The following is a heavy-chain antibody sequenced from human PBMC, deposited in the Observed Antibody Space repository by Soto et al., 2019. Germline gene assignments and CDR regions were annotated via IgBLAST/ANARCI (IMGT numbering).Heavy chain of an antibody. V-gene: IGHV4-59*01. Sequence: SETLSLTCTVSGGSFSSYYWIWIRQPPGKGLEWIGHIYYSGRTNYNPSLKSRVTISGDTSKNQLSLKLSSVTAADTAVYYCARDYYYDSRGYPGAYYYGMDVWGQGTTVTVSS. CDR2: IYYSGRT. CDR1: GGSFSSYY. CDR3: ARDYYYDSRGYPGAYYYGMDV. D-gene: IGHD3-22*01. J-gene: IGHJ6*02.